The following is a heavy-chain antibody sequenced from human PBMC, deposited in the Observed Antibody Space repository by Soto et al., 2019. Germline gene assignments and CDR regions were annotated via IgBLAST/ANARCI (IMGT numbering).Heavy chain of an antibody. CDR2: IWYDGSET. CDR1: GSTFSRNG. Sequence: QVHLVESGGGVVQPGRSLRLSCAASGSTFSRNGMHWVRQAPGKGLVWVAVIWYDGSETYYADSVKGRFTITRDNSKNTLYLQMNSLRAEDTAVYYCARDRPAVAGKYYYYYGLDVWGQGTTVTVSS. CDR3: ARDRPAVAGKYYYYYGLDV. J-gene: IGHJ6*02. V-gene: IGHV3-33*01. D-gene: IGHD6-19*01.